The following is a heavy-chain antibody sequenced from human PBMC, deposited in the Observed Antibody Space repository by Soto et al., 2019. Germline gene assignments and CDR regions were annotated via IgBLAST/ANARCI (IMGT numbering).Heavy chain of an antibody. CDR2: IYYSGST. CDR1: GGSISSGGYY. CDR3: ARVQAYYYYGMDV. Sequence: QVQLQESGPGLVKPSQTLSLTCTVSGGSISSGGYYWSWIRQHPGKGLEWIGYIYYSGSTYYNPSLKSRVXXSXDXXKNQFSLKLSSVTAADTAVYYCARVQAYYYYGMDVWGQGTTVTVSS. J-gene: IGHJ6*02. V-gene: IGHV4-31*03.